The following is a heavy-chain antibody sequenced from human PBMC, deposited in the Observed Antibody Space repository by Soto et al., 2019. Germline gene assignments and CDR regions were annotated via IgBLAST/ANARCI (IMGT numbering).Heavy chain of an antibody. CDR2: ITPSGSTI. CDR3: ARGHYGMDV. Sequence: GGSLRLSCAASGFTFSDYYMSWVRQAPGKGLEWISYITPSGSTISYADSVKGRFTISRDNAKDSVYLQMNSLRAEDTAVYYCARGHYGMDVWGQGTTVTVSS. V-gene: IGHV3-11*01. CDR1: GFTFSDYY. J-gene: IGHJ6*02.